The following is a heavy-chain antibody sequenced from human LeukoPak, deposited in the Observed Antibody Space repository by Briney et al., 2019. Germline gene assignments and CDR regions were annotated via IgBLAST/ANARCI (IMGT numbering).Heavy chain of an antibody. CDR3: ARFHSSRSWELY. CDR1: GFTFSSCW. CDR2: IKQDASEK. Sequence: GGSLRLSCAASGFTFSSCWMSWVRQAPGKGLEWVANIKQDASEKNYLDSVKGRFTISRDNAKNSLYLQMNSLRVVDTAVYYCARFHSSRSWELYWGQGTLVTVSS. V-gene: IGHV3-7*01. D-gene: IGHD6-13*01. J-gene: IGHJ4*02.